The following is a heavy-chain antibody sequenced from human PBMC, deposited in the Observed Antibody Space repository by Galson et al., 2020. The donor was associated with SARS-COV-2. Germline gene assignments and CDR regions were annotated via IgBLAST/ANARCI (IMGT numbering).Heavy chain of an antibody. CDR1: GYSISSGYF. J-gene: IGHJ4*02. CDR3: ATYSVVVVAPAPIRADC. CDR2: IYHGGST. V-gene: IGHV4-38-2*02. D-gene: IGHD2-15*01. Sequence: SETLSLTCTVSGYSISSGYFWGWIRQPPGKRLEWIGSIYHGGSTYYNPSLKSRVTISVDTSKNQFSLKLSSVTAADTAVYYCATYSVVVVAPAPIRADCWGQGTLVTVSS.